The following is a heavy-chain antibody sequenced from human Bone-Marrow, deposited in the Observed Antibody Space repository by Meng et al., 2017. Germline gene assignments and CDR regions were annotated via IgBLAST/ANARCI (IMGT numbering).Heavy chain of an antibody. V-gene: IGHV4-59*01. CDR1: GGSFSGYY. D-gene: IGHD6-19*01. CDR2: IYHSGST. J-gene: IGHJ6*02. CDR3: ARDRWVVGWYDYYYYGMDV. Sequence: SETLSLTCAVYGGSFSGYYWSWIRQPPGKGLEWIGYIYHSGSTTYNPSLKSRVTISVDTSKNQFSLKLSSVAAADPAVYYCARDRWVVGWYDYYYYGMDVWGQGTTVTVSS.